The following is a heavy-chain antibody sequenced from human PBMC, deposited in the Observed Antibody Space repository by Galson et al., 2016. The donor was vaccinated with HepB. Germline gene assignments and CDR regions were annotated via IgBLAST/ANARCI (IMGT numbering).Heavy chain of an antibody. CDR3: ARVRSGYSGYANPYYYSMDV. D-gene: IGHD5-12*01. CDR2: TYYRSKWYN. Sequence: CAISGDSVSSNSATWNWIRQSPSRGLEWLGRTYYRSKWYNDYALSVKSRITINPDTSKSQFSLQLNSVTPEDTAVYYCARVRSGYSGYANPYYYSMDVWGQGTTVTVSS. V-gene: IGHV6-1*01. J-gene: IGHJ6*02. CDR1: GDSVSSNSAT.